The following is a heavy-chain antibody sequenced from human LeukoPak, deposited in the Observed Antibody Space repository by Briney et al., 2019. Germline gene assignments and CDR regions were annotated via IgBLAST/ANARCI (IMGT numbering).Heavy chain of an antibody. V-gene: IGHV3-64D*06. D-gene: IGHD4-23*01. Sequence: GGSLRLSCSVSGFTISSYAMHWVRQAPGKGLEYVSSISSDGGSTFHADSVKGRFSISRDNSKNTLSLLMSSLRAEDTAVYYCVKDRWVDYWGQGTLVTVSS. CDR1: GFTISSYA. J-gene: IGHJ4*02. CDR2: ISSDGGST. CDR3: VKDRWVDY.